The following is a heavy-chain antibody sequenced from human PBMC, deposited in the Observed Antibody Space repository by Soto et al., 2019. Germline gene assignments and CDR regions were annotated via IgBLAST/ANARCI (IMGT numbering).Heavy chain of an antibody. CDR2: IYGTGTT. D-gene: IGHD1-26*01. CDR3: AGFSSGTYLFDL. CDR1: DGSISSYY. V-gene: IGHV4-59*01. Sequence: SETLSLTCTVSDGSISSYYWSWIRQPPGKGLEWIGYIYGTGTTNYSPSLTNRVTTSVDMSKNQFSLRLSSVTAADTAVYYRAGFSSGTYLFDLWGQGTPVTVSS. J-gene: IGHJ5*02.